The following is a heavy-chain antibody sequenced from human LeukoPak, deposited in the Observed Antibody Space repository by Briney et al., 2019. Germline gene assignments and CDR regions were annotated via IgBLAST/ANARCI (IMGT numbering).Heavy chain of an antibody. J-gene: IGHJ4*02. CDR1: GFTFSSFA. V-gene: IGHV3-64*01. CDR3: AIAGSGYSNGWYDY. CDR2: TSTNGGTT. D-gene: IGHD6-19*01. Sequence: GGSLRLSCAASGFTFSSFAMHWVRQAPGKGLEYVSGTSTNGGTTYYANSMKGRFTVSRDNSKNTLYLQMGSLRAEDMAVYYCAIAGSGYSNGWYDYGGQGTRVSVSS.